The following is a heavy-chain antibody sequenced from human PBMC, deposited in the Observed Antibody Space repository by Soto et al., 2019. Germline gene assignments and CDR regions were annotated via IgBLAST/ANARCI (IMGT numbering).Heavy chain of an antibody. J-gene: IGHJ4*02. CDR3: ARDRSTVVTWTFDS. D-gene: IGHD4-17*01. CDR1: GFTFSSYA. Sequence: WLSLRLSCSASGFTFSSYAMHWVRQAPGKGLEWVAVISYDGSNKYYADYVKGRFTISRDNSKNTLYLQMNSLRAEDTAVYYCARDRSTVVTWTFDSWGQGKLVPVSS. CDR2: ISYDGSNK. V-gene: IGHV3-30-3*01.